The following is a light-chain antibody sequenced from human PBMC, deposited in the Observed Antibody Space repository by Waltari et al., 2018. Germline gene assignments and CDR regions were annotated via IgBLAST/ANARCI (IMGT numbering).Light chain of an antibody. CDR1: RSAAGGYNY. J-gene: IGLJ1*01. V-gene: IGLV2-14*01. CDR2: DVS. CDR3: SSYTSSSTYV. Sequence: QSALPQPASVSGSPGQSITIACTGPRSAAGGYNYVSWYQQHPGKAPKLMIYDVSKRPSGVSNRFSGSKSGNTASLTISGLQAEDEDDYYCSSYTSSSTYVFGTGTKVTVL.